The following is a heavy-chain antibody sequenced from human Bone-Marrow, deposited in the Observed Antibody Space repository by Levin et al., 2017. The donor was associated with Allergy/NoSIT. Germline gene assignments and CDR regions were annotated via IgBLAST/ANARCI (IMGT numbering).Heavy chain of an antibody. V-gene: IGHV3-48*01. D-gene: IGHD2-2*02. CDR1: GFPFTSHT. J-gene: IGHJ5*02. Sequence: GGSLRLSCAASGFPFTSHTMNWVRQAPGMGLEWISYITTNSTTVYYADSVKGRFTISRDNAKNSLYLEMNSLRVDDTAIYYCARGKLCSSTTCHTDWFDPWGQGTLVTVSS. CDR2: ITTNSTTV. CDR3: ARGKLCSSTTCHTDWFDP.